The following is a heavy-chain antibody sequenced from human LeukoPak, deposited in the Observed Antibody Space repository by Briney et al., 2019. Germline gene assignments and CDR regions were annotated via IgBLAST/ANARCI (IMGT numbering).Heavy chain of an antibody. CDR3: ARGAADSGAFDI. Sequence: ASVKVSCKASGYTFTSYDINWVRQATGQGLEWMGWMNTNSGNTGYAQKFQGRVTMTRNTSISTAYMELSSLRSEDTAVYYCARGAADSGAFDIWGQGTMVTVSS. CDR2: MNTNSGNT. J-gene: IGHJ3*02. D-gene: IGHD6-13*01. CDR1: GYTFTSYD. V-gene: IGHV1-8*01.